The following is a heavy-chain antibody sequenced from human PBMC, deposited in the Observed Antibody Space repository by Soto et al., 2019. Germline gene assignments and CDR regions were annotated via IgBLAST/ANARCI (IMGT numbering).Heavy chain of an antibody. CDR2: IYGDGST. CDR1: GFTVSINY. J-gene: IGHJ3*02. V-gene: IGHV3-53*01. Sequence: EVQLVESGGGLIQPGGSLRLSCAASGFTVSINYMSWVRQAPGEGLEWVSVIYGDGSTYYADSVKGRFTISRDNSKNTLYLQMNSLRAEDTAVYYCPRGTKYSSGWYPPAFDIWGQGTMVTVSS. CDR3: PRGTKYSSGWYPPAFDI. D-gene: IGHD6-19*01.